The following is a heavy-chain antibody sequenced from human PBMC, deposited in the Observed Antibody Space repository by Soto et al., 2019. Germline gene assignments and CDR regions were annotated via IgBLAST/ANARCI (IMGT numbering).Heavy chain of an antibody. CDR3: SRGTAGPYYCHD. Sequence: QVQLQESGPGLVKPSQTLSLTCNVSGDSINSGAHYWTWIRQHPGKGLEWIGYISYSGSTYYNPSLKSRVTTPVDASMIQFAPQLLSLTAADTAVYYCSRGTAGPYYCHDWGPGTLVTVSS. CDR2: ISYSGST. D-gene: IGHD1-1*01. CDR1: GDSINSGAHY. J-gene: IGHJ4*02. V-gene: IGHV4-31*03.